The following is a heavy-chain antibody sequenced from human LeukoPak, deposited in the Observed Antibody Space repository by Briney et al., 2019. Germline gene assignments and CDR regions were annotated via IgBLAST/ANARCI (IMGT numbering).Heavy chain of an antibody. Sequence: SETLSLTCTVSGGSISSYYWNWIRQPPGKGLEWIGSISYSGSTKYNPSLESRVTISVDTSKNPISLKLSSVTAADTTVYYCARAPERWYSYGSYTYYYMDVWGKGTTVTVSS. V-gene: IGHV4-59*01. CDR1: GGSISSYY. CDR3: ARAPERWYSYGSYTYYYMDV. D-gene: IGHD5-18*01. J-gene: IGHJ6*03. CDR2: ISYSGST.